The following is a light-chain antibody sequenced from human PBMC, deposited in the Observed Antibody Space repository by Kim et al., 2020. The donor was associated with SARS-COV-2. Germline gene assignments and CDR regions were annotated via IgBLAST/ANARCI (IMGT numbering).Light chain of an antibody. CDR3: QQYGNSPST. CDR1: QGVSST. V-gene: IGKV3-20*01. J-gene: IGKJ5*01. CDR2: GAS. Sequence: VSPGERATIACRASQGVSSTLAWYQQKPGQAPRLLIHGASSRTTGIPARFSGSGSGTDFTLTISRLEPEDFAVYYCQQYGNSPSTFGQGTRLEIK.